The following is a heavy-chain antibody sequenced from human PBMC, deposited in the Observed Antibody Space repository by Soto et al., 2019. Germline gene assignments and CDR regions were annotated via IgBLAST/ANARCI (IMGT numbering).Heavy chain of an antibody. J-gene: IGHJ5*02. Sequence: EVQLSESGGGLVQPGGAVRLSCTVSGFTFNDYAMTWVRQAPGKGLEWVSAISGNGASTYYADSMKGRFTISRDNSKNALYLQMTSLSVDDTATYYCAKDFGGDPLVVVVPTADYFFDIWGQGTLVTVSS. CDR2: ISGNGAST. D-gene: IGHD2-2*01. V-gene: IGHV3-23*01. CDR1: GFTFNDYA. CDR3: AKDFGGDPLVVVVPTADYFFDI.